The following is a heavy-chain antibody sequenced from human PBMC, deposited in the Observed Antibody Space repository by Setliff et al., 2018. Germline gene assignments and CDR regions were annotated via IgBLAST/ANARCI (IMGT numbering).Heavy chain of an antibody. CDR3: RQAVVGRDVFDI. J-gene: IGHJ3*02. D-gene: IGHD1-1*01. Sequence: TSETLSLTCNVYGGSFDTYYWSWIRQPPGKGLEWFGEINHSGSGDYNPSFKGRVTISVDTSKKQFSLTLTSVTAADTALYYCRQAVVGRDVFDIWGQGTVDTVSS. V-gene: IGHV4-34*01. CDR1: GGSFDTYY. CDR2: INHSGSG.